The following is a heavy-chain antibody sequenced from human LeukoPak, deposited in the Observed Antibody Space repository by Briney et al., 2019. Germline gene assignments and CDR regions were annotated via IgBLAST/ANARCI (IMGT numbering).Heavy chain of an antibody. Sequence: GESLKISCKGSGYSFTSYWIGWVRQMPGKGLEWMGVIYPGDSDTRYSPSFQGQVTISADKSISTAYLQWSSLKASDTAMYYCARVSIAARPYYYYYMDVWGKGTTVTVSS. J-gene: IGHJ6*03. CDR1: GYSFTSYW. CDR2: IYPGDSDT. D-gene: IGHD6-6*01. V-gene: IGHV5-51*01. CDR3: ARVSIAARPYYYYYMDV.